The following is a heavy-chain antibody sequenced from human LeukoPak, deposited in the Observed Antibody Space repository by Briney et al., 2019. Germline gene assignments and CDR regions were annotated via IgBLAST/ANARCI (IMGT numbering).Heavy chain of an antibody. CDR3: ARDLRGYSYGYDYYYGMDV. CDR1: GFTFSSYG. CDR2: ISYDGSNK. V-gene: IGHV3-30*03. Sequence: GGSLRLSCAASGFTFSSYGMHWVRQAPGKGLEWVAVISYDGSNKYYADSVKGRFTISRDNSKNTLYLQMNSLRAEDTAVYYCARDLRGYSYGYDYYYGMDVWGQGTTVTVSS. J-gene: IGHJ6*02. D-gene: IGHD5-18*01.